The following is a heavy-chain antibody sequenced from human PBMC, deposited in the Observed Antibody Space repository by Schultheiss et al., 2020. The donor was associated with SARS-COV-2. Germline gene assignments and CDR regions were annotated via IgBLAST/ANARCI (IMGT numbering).Heavy chain of an antibody. CDR1: GGSISSYY. CDR3: ARDNGYCSGGSCYAFDI. J-gene: IGHJ3*02. CDR2: IYTSGST. Sequence: SETLSLTCTVSGGSISSYYWSWIRQPPGKGLEWIGRIYTSGSTNYNPSLKSRVTMSVDTSKNQFSLKLSSVTAADTAVYYCARDNGYCSGGSCYAFDIWGQGTMVTVSS. V-gene: IGHV4-4*07. D-gene: IGHD2-15*01.